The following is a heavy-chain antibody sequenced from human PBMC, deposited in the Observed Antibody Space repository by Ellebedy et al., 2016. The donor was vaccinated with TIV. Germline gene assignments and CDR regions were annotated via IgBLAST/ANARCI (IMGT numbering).Heavy chain of an antibody. J-gene: IGHJ4*02. CDR3: ARGSSGWMAIDY. CDR2: MNPNSGNT. Sequence: AASVKVSCKASGYTFTDYDINWVRQATGQGLEWLGWMNPNSGNTGYAQKFQGRVTMTRDTSINTAYMELRSLRSDDTAVYYCARGSSGWMAIDYWGQGTLVTVSS. V-gene: IGHV1-8*01. D-gene: IGHD6-19*01. CDR1: GYTFTDYD.